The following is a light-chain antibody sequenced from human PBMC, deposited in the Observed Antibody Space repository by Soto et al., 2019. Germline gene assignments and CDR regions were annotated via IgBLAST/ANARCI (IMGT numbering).Light chain of an antibody. V-gene: IGKV1-39*01. CDR1: QSISTY. CDR3: QQKYRLPRT. CDR2: GAS. J-gene: IGKJ1*01. Sequence: QMTQSPSSLSVSVGDRVTITCRASQSISTYLNWYQHKPGKAPKVLINGASRLNTGVPSRFIGSGSGTDFTLTISRLQPDDFATYFCQQKYRLPRTFGQGTKVEIK.